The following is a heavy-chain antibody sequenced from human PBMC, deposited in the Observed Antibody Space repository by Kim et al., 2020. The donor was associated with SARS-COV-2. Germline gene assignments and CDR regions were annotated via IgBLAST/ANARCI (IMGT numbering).Heavy chain of an antibody. CDR3: AKDLSGIANGY. D-gene: IGHD6-13*01. Sequence: GGSLRLSCAASGFTFSSNAMSWVRQAPGKGLEWVSAISGSGGSTFYADSVKGRFTISRDNSKNTLFLQMNSLRAEDTAVYLCAKDLSGIANGYWGQGTLVTVSP. CDR1: GFTFSSNA. J-gene: IGHJ4*02. CDR2: ISGSGGST. V-gene: IGHV3-23*01.